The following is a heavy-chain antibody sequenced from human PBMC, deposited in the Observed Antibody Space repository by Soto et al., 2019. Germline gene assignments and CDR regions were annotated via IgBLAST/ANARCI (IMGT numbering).Heavy chain of an antibody. CDR3: ARRVDTADFDY. D-gene: IGHD5-18*01. Sequence: QVQLVQSGAEVKKPGSSVKVSCKASGGTFSSYTISWVRQAPGQGLEWMGRVIPILGIANYAQKFQGRVTITADKSTSTAYMELSSLRSEDTAVYYCARRVDTADFDYWGQGTLVTVSS. V-gene: IGHV1-69*02. J-gene: IGHJ4*02. CDR1: GGTFSSYT. CDR2: VIPILGIA.